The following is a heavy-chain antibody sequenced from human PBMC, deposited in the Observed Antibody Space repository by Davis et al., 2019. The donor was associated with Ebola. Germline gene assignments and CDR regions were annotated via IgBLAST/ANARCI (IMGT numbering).Heavy chain of an antibody. CDR3: ARKGRGYSGYDPVWYFDL. CDR2: IYYSGST. V-gene: IGHV4-59*08. Sequence: MPSETLSLTCTVSGGSISSYYWSWIRQPPGKGLEWIGYIYYSGSTNYNPSLKSRVTISVDTSKNQFSLKLSSVTAADTAVYYCARKGRGYSGYDPVWYFDLWSRGTLVTVSS. J-gene: IGHJ2*01. D-gene: IGHD5-12*01. CDR1: GGSISSYY.